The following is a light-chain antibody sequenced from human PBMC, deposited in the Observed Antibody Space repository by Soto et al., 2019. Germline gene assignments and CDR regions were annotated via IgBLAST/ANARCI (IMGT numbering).Light chain of an antibody. V-gene: IGLV2-14*01. CDR3: SSYTSSSTYV. J-gene: IGLJ1*01. CDR1: SSDVGGYNY. Sequence: QSALTQPASVSGSPGQSITISCTGTSSDVGGYNYVSWYQQHPGKAPELMIYEVSNRPSGVSNRFSASKSGNTASLTISGLQAEDEADYYCSSYTSSSTYVFGNGTKVTVL. CDR2: EVS.